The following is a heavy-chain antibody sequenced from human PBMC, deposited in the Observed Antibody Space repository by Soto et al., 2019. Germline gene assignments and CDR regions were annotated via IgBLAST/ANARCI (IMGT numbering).Heavy chain of an antibody. CDR2: NSAYNGNT. V-gene: IGHV1-18*04. D-gene: IGHD6-19*01. J-gene: IGHJ4*02. CDR3: ARAFEYSSGWYDAPDSGYFDY. CDR1: GYTFTSYG. Sequence: ASVKVSCKASGYTFTSYGISGVRQAPGQGLEWMGWNSAYNGNTNYAPKLQGRVTMTTDTSTSTAYMELRSLRSDDTAVYYCARAFEYSSGWYDAPDSGYFDYWGQGTLVTVSS.